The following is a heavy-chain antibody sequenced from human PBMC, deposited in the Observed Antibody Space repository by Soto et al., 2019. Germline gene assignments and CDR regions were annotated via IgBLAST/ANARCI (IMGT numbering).Heavy chain of an antibody. J-gene: IGHJ6*02. CDR2: NKSKTDGGTT. V-gene: IGHV3-15*07. CDR3: TTGWMVYAGYYYYGMDV. CDR1: GFTFSNAW. Sequence: PGGSLRLSCAASGFTFSNAWMNWVRQAPGKGLEWVGRNKSKTDGGTTDYAAPVKGRITISRDDSKKKQYLQMNSLKTEDTAVYYCTTGWMVYAGYYYYGMDVWGQGTTVTVSS. D-gene: IGHD2-8*01.